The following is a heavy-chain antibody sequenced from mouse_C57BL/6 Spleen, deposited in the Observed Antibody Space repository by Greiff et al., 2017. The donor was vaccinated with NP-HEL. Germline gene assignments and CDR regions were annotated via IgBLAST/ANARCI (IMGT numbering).Heavy chain of an antibody. CDR2: INPSTGGT. CDR3: ARGDYGSSYGAMDY. Sequence: VQLQQSGAELVKPGASVKISCKASGYAFSSYWMNWVKQRPGKGLEWIGEINPSTGGTTYNQKFKAKATLTVDKSSSTAYMQLKSLTSEDSAVYYCARGDYGSSYGAMDYWGQGTSVTVSS. V-gene: IGHV1-42*01. D-gene: IGHD1-1*01. CDR1: GYAFSSYW. J-gene: IGHJ4*01.